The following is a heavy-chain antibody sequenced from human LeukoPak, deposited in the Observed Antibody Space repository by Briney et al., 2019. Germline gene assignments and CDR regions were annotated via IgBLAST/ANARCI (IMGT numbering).Heavy chain of an antibody. J-gene: IGHJ4*02. CDR2: IWYDGSNK. V-gene: IGHV3-33*01. D-gene: IGHD2-8*01. Sequence: QPGRSLRLSCAASGFTFSSYGMHWVRQAPGKGLEWVAVIWYDGSNKYYADSVKGRFTISRDNSKNTLYLQMNSLRAEDTAVYYCARGKRDYCTNGVRLFDYWGQGTLVTVSS. CDR3: ARGKRDYCTNGVRLFDY. CDR1: GFTFSSYG.